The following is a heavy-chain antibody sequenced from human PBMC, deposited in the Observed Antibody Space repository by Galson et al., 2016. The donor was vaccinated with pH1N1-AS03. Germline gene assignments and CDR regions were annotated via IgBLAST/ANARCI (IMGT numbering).Heavy chain of an antibody. D-gene: IGHD5-24*01. V-gene: IGHV1-18*01. Sequence: SVKVSCKASGYTFTSYGITWVRQAPGQGLEWMGWISAYNGNTKYAQKFPGRVTMTTDTSTSTAYMELRSLRSGDTAVYYCAKVGGEGYNWYFYGMDVWGQGTTVTVSS. CDR1: GYTFTSYG. CDR2: ISAYNGNT. J-gene: IGHJ6*02. CDR3: AKVGGEGYNWYFYGMDV.